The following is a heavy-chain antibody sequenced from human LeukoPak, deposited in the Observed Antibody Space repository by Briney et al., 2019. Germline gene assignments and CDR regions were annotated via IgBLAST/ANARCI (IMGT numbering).Heavy chain of an antibody. CDR1: GGSISSSSYY. CDR3: ARGTRWLQISRWFGP. D-gene: IGHD1-1*01. V-gene: IGHV4-39*07. CDR2: IYYSGST. Sequence: SETLSLTCTVSGGSISSSSYYWGWIRQPPGKGLEWIGSIYYSGSTYYNPSLKSRVTISVDRSKNQFSLKLSSVTAADTAVYYCARGTRWLQISRWFGPWGQGTLVTVSS. J-gene: IGHJ5*02.